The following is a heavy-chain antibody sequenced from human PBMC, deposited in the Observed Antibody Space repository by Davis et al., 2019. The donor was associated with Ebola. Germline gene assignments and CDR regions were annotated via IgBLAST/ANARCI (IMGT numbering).Heavy chain of an antibody. CDR2: IYHTGST. CDR1: GGSVIGGGYS. V-gene: IGHV4-61*08. J-gene: IGHJ5*02. D-gene: IGHD4-11*01. CDR3: ARVLTTVTTGWFDP. Sequence: MPSETLSLTCTVSGGSVIGGGYSWSWIRRPPGKGLEWIGSIYHTGSTNYNPSLKSRVTISVDTSKNQFSLKLSSVTAADTAVYYCARVLTTVTTGWFDPWGQGTLVTVSS.